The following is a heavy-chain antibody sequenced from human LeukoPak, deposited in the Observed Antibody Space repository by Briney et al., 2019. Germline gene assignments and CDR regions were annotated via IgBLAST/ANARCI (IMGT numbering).Heavy chain of an antibody. V-gene: IGHV3-74*01. CDR2: INIDGSRT. CDR3: ARDRYSSTSCSLGFLDV. D-gene: IGHD2-2*01. Sequence: PGGSLRLSCAASGFTFSTYWIHWVRQAPGKGLVWVSRINIDGSRTTYADSVKGRFTISRDNAKNTLYLQMNSLRAEDTAVYYCARDRYSSTSCSLGFLDVWGKGTTVTVSS. J-gene: IGHJ6*04. CDR1: GFTFSTYW.